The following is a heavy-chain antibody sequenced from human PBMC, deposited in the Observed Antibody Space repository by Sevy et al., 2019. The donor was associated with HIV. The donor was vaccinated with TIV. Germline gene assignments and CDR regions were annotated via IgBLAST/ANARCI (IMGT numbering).Heavy chain of an antibody. V-gene: IGHV3-48*02. CDR2: ISSSSSTI. CDR3: VSSGGYTGVYAFDI. D-gene: IGHD1-1*01. J-gene: IGHJ3*02. Sequence: GGSLRLSCAASGFTFSSYSMNWVRQAPGKGLEWVSYISSSSSTIYYADSVKGRFTISRDNAKNSLYLQMNSLRDEDTAVYYCVSSGGYTGVYAFDIWGQGTMVTVSS. CDR1: GFTFSSYS.